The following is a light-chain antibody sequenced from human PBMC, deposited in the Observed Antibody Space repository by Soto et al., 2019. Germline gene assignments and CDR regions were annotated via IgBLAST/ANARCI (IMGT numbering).Light chain of an antibody. CDR3: QTWGTGTVV. J-gene: IGLJ2*01. CDR1: SGHSSYA. CDR2: LNSDGSH. Sequence: QSVLTQSPCASASLGASVKLTCTLSSGHSSYAIAWHQQQPEKGPRYLMKLNSDGSHNKGDGIPDRFSGSSSGAERYLTISSLQSEDEADYYCQTWGTGTVVFGGGTKLTVL. V-gene: IGLV4-69*01.